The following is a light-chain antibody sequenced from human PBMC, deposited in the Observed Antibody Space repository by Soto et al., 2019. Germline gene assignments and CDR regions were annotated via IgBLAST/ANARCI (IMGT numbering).Light chain of an antibody. J-gene: IGKJ5*01. CDR2: AAS. V-gene: IGKV1-39*01. CDR3: QQSYSTKIT. CDR1: QSISGY. Sequence: DIHMTQSPSSLSSSVGDRVTITCGASQSISGYLNWYQQKPGKAPKLLIYAASSLQSGVPSRFSGSGSGTDFTLTISSLKNEDFATYYCQQSYSTKITFGQGTRLEIK.